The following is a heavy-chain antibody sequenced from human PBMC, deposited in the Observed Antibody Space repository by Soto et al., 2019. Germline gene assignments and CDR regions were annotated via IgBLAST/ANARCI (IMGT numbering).Heavy chain of an antibody. V-gene: IGHV1-18*04. Sequence: VASVKVSCKASGYTFTSYGISWVRQAPGQGLEWMGWISAYNGNTNYAQKLQGRVTMTTDTYTSTAYMELRSLRSDDTAVYYCARDTSGYSYGYNYYYYGMDVWG. CDR2: ISAYNGNT. D-gene: IGHD5-18*01. CDR1: GYTFTSYG. J-gene: IGHJ6*02. CDR3: ARDTSGYSYGYNYYYYGMDV.